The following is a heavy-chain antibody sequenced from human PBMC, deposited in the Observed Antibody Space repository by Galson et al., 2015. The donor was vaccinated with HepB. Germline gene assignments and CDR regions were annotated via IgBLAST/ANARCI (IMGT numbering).Heavy chain of an antibody. J-gene: IGHJ4*02. Sequence: SLRLSCAASGFTFSSYSMNWVRQAPGKGLEWVSYISSSSSTLYYADSVKGRFTISRDNAKNSLYLQMNSLRAEDTAVYYCARALLEMATENDFDYWGQGTLVTVSS. D-gene: IGHD5-24*01. CDR1: GFTFSSYS. CDR3: ARALLEMATENDFDY. CDR2: ISSSSSTL. V-gene: IGHV3-48*04.